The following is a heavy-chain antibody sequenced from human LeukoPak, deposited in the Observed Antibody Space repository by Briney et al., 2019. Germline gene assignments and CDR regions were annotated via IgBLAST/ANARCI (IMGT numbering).Heavy chain of an antibody. CDR3: ARDVVVPAAMRDRNYYYYGMDV. V-gene: IGHV1-69*04. CDR2: IIPILGIA. D-gene: IGHD2-2*01. Sequence: SVKVSCKASVGTFSSYAISWVRQAPGQGLEWMGRIIPILGIANYAQKFQGRVTITADKSTSTAYMELSSLRSEDTAVYYCARDVVVPAAMRDRNYYYYGMDVWGQGTTVTVSS. CDR1: VGTFSSYA. J-gene: IGHJ6*02.